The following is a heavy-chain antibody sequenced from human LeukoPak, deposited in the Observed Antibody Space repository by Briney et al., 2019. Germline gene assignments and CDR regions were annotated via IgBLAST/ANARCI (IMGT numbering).Heavy chain of an antibody. J-gene: IGHJ4*02. CDR1: GYSFTSYW. D-gene: IGHD6-19*01. CDR2: IYPGDSDT. V-gene: IGHV5-51*01. CDR3: ARSAVPYSSGWSSYYFDY. Sequence: GESLKISCKGSGYSFTSYWIGWVRQLPGKGLEWMGIIYPGDSDTRYSPSFQGQVTISADQSISTAYLQWSSLKASDTAMYYCARSAVPYSSGWSSYYFDYWGQGTLVTVSS.